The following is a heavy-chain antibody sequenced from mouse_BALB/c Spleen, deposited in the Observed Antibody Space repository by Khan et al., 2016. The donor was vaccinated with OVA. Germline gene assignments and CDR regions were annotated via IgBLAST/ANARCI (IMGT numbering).Heavy chain of an antibody. V-gene: IGHV1-7*01. J-gene: IGHJ3*01. Sequence: VQLQESGAELAKPGASVKMSCTTSGYTFTTYWIHWIKQRPGQGLEWIGYINPSTAYTEYNQNLKDKATLTEDEYTSTAYMHLSSLTSEDSAVYYCARSGFYGIFPFWRPGPLVTVSA. CDR3: ARSGFYGIFPF. CDR2: INPSTAYT. CDR1: GYTFTTYW. D-gene: IGHD2-1*01.